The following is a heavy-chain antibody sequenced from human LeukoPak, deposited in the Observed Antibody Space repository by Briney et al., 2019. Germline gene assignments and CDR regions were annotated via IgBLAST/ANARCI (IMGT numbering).Heavy chain of an antibody. CDR1: GFTFSSYA. J-gene: IGHJ4*02. V-gene: IGHV3-64*01. D-gene: IGHD2-2*01. CDR3: ARGEEVLGYCSGTSCYAFDY. CDR2: ISSNGGIT. Sequence: GGSLRLSCAASGFTFSSYAMHWVRQAPGKGLEYVSAISSNGGITYYANSVKGRFTISRDNSKNTLYLQMGSLRAEDMAVYYCARGEEVLGYCSGTSCYAFDYWGQGTLVTVSS.